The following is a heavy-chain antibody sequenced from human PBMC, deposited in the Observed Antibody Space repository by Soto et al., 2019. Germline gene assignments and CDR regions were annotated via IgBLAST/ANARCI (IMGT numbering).Heavy chain of an antibody. CDR1: GFTFRNYA. V-gene: IGHV3-30-3*01. CDR2: ISYDGDNK. D-gene: IGHD3-16*01. J-gene: IGHJ6*02. CDR3: ARPLGQLSTHYYVMAT. Sequence: GGTLRLSCAASGFTFRNYAMHWVRHAPGKGLEWVATISYDGDNKYYTDSVKGPFTISRDNSKNTLYLQMNSLRPEDTAVYYCARPLGQLSTHYYVMATWAQGTSVP.